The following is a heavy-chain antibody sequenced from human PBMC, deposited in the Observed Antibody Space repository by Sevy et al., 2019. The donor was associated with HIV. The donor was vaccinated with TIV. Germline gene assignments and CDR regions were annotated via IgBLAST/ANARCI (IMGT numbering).Heavy chain of an antibody. Sequence: GESLKISCAASGFTFSSYGMHWVRQAPGKGLEWVAVISYDGSNKYYADSVKGRFTISRDNSKNTLYLQMNSLRAEDTAVYYCAKDPFKVVVAATLSLQNWYFDLWGRGTLVTVSS. J-gene: IGHJ2*01. CDR1: GFTFSSYG. D-gene: IGHD2-15*01. CDR2: ISYDGSNK. V-gene: IGHV3-30*18. CDR3: AKDPFKVVVAATLSLQNWYFDL.